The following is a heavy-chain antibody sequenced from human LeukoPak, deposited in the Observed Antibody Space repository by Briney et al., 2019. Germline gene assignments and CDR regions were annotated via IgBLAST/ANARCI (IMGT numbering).Heavy chain of an antibody. J-gene: IGHJ5*02. CDR3: ARDTSAGYCSGGSCYWFDP. CDR1: GYTFTSYA. CDR2: INTNTGNP. Sequence: ASVKVSCKASGYTFTSYAMIWVRQAPGQGLEWMGWINTNTGNPTYAQGFTGRFVFSLDTSVSTAYLQISSLKAEDTAVYYCARDTSAGYCSGGSCYWFDPWGQGTLVTVSS. V-gene: IGHV7-4-1*02. D-gene: IGHD2-15*01.